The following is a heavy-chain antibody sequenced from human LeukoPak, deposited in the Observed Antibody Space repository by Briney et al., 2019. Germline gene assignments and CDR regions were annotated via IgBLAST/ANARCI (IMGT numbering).Heavy chain of an antibody. J-gene: IGHJ4*02. Sequence: SQTLSLTCAISGDSVSSNSATWNWITQSPSRGLEWLGRTYYTSNWYNDYAVSVKRRIAINPDTSRNQFSLQLNSVTPDDTAVYYCARSDIGWSTYFDYWGQGTLVTVSS. CDR3: ARSDIGWSTYFDY. CDR1: GDSVSSNSAT. D-gene: IGHD6-19*01. CDR2: TYYTSNWYN. V-gene: IGHV6-1*01.